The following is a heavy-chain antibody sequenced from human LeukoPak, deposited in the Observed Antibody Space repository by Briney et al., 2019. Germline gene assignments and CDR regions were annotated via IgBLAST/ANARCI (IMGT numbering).Heavy chain of an antibody. CDR1: GFTFSSYA. Sequence: GGSLRLSCAASGFTFSSYAMSWVRQAPGKGLEWVSAISGRGGSTYYADSVKGRFTISRDNSKNTLYLQMNSLRADDTAVYYCVREASGSWGGDFDYWGQGTLVTVSS. D-gene: IGHD3-10*01. CDR2: ISGRGGST. V-gene: IGHV3-23*01. CDR3: VREASGSWGGDFDY. J-gene: IGHJ4*02.